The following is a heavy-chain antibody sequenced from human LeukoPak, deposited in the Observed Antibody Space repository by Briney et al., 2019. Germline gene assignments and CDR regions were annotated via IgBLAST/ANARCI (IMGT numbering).Heavy chain of an antibody. CDR1: GFTFSSYS. CDR2: ISSSSSTI. D-gene: IGHD4-11*01. Sequence: GGSLRLSCAASGFTFSSYSMNWVRQAPGKGLEWVSYISSSSSTIYYADSVKGRFTISRDNVKNSLYLQMNSLRAEDTAVYYCAKDPGYTVTLFDYWGQGTLVTVSS. J-gene: IGHJ4*02. CDR3: AKDPGYTVTLFDY. V-gene: IGHV3-48*01.